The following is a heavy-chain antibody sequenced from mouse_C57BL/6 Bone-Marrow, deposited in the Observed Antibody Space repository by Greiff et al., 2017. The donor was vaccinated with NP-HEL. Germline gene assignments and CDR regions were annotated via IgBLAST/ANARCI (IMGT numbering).Heavy chain of an antibody. J-gene: IGHJ4*01. CDR3: ARHYISNYYAMDY. CDR1: GFTFSSYG. CDR2: ISSGGSYT. Sequence: DVMLVESGGDLVKPGGSLKLSCAASGFTFSSYGMSWVRQTPDKRLEWVATISSGGSYTYYPDSVKGRFTISRDNAKNTLYLQMSSLKSEDTAMYYCARHYISNYYAMDYWGQGTSVTVSS. V-gene: IGHV5-6*02. D-gene: IGHD1-3*01.